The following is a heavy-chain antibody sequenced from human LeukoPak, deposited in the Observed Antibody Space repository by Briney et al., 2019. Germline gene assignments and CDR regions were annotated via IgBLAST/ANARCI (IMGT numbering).Heavy chain of an antibody. CDR1: GFTFSTLS. V-gene: IGHV3-64D*06. J-gene: IGHJ4*02. D-gene: IGHD6-19*01. CDR3: VKQISGWVY. CDR2: SSSNGGST. Sequence: GGSLRLSCSTSGFTFSTLSMHWVRQAPGKGLEYVSGSSSNGGSTYYADSVKGRFTISRDNSKNTLYLQMSSLRPEDTAVYHCVKQISGWVYWGQGRLVSVSS.